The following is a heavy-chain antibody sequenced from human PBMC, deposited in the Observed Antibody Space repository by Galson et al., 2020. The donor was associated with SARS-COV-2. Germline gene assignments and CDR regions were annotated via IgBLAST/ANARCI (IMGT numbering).Heavy chain of an antibody. D-gene: IGHD3-10*01. CDR1: GGSISSGGYY. V-gene: IGHV4-31*03. J-gene: IGHJ4*02. CDR3: ARGARPATLVRGVIVGFDY. CDR2: IYNSGNT. Sequence: SSETLSLTCTVSGGSISSGGYYWSWIRQHPGKGLEWVGSIYNSGNTYYNTASKSRVTISVDTSKNQVSLRLTSVTAADTAMYFCARGARPATLVRGVIVGFDYWGQGTPVTVSS.